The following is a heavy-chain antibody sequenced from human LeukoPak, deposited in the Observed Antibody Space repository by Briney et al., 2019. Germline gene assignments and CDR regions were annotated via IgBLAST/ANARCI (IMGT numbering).Heavy chain of an antibody. V-gene: IGHV4-59*08. Sequence: SETLSLTCAVYGGSFSGYYWSWIRQPPGKGLEWIGYIYYSGSTNYNPSLKSRVTISVDTSKNQFSLKLSSVTAADTAVYYCASTYYYDSSGLLALDYWGQGTLVTVSS. CDR2: IYYSGST. J-gene: IGHJ4*02. CDR3: ASTYYYDSSGLLALDY. D-gene: IGHD3-22*01. CDR1: GGSFSGYY.